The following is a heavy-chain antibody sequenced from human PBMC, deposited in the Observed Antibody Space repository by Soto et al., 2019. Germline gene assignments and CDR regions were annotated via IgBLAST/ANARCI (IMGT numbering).Heavy chain of an antibody. Sequence: GGSLRLSCAASGFTFSSYGMHWVRQAPGKGLEWVAVISYDGSNKYYADSVKGRFTISRDNSKNTLYLQMNSLRAEDTAVYYCAKEAGLSSYGDYDMGMDGWGQGTTVTVSS. J-gene: IGHJ6*02. CDR3: AKEAGLSSYGDYDMGMDG. D-gene: IGHD4-17*01. CDR2: ISYDGSNK. V-gene: IGHV3-30*18. CDR1: GFTFSSYG.